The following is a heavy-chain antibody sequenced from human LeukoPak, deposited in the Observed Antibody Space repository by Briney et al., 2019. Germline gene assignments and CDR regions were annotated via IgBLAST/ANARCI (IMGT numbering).Heavy chain of an antibody. CDR3: ASGYSSGWYLY. V-gene: IGHV3-66*01. CDR1: GFTISSNY. D-gene: IGHD6-19*01. Sequence: GGSLRLSCAASGFTISSNYMSWVRQAPGKGLEWVSVIYSGGSTYSADSVKGRFTISRDNSKNTLYLQMNSLRADDTAVYYCASGYSSGWYLYWGQGTPVTVSS. CDR2: IYSGGST. J-gene: IGHJ4*02.